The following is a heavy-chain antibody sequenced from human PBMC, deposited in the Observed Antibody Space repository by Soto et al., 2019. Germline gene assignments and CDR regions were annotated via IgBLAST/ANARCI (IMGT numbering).Heavy chain of an antibody. CDR3: ARKGFLEEYYYDSSGYYHPNWFAP. V-gene: IGHV4-39*01. CDR2: IYYSGST. J-gene: IGHJ5*02. D-gene: IGHD3-22*01. CDR1: GGSISSSSYY. Sequence: SETLSLTCTVSGGSISSSSYYWGWIRQPPGKGLEWIGSIYYSGSTYYNPSLKSRVTISVDTSKNQFSLKLSSVTAADTAVYYCARKGFLEEYYYDSSGYYHPNWFAPRGQGTLVTVSA.